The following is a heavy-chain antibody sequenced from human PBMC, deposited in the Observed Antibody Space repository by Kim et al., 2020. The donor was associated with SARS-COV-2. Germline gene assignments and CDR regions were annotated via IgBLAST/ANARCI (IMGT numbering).Heavy chain of an antibody. J-gene: IGHJ4*02. CDR2: INAGNGNT. Sequence: ASVKVSCKASGFTFTSYAMHWVRQAPGQRLEWMGWINAGNGNTKYSQKFQGRVTITRDTSASTAYMELSILRSEDTAVYYCARDRIAVAGTRARDYWGQGTLVTVSS. V-gene: IGHV1-3*01. D-gene: IGHD6-19*01. CDR1: GFTFTSYA. CDR3: ARDRIAVAGTRARDY.